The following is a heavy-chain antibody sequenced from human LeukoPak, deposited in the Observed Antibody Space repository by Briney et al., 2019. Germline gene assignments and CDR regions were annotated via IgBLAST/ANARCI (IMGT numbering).Heavy chain of an antibody. CDR3: ARDPDYDFWSGYYDY. CDR1: GGSISSGSYY. J-gene: IGHJ4*02. Sequence: SETLSLXCTVSGGSISSGSYYWIWIRQPAGKGLEWIGRIYTSGITNYNPSLKSRVTISVDTSKNQFSLKLSSVTAADTAVYYCARDPDYDFWSGYYDYWGQGTLVTVSS. CDR2: IYTSGIT. V-gene: IGHV4-61*02. D-gene: IGHD3-3*01.